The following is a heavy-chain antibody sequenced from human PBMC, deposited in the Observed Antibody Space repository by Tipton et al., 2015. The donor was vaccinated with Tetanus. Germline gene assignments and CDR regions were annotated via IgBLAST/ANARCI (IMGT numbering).Heavy chain of an antibody. J-gene: IGHJ4*02. V-gene: IGHV3-30*03. Sequence: SLRLSCVASGYNFRNNGMHWVRQAPGKGLEWVAVISNDASHIYYADSVRGRFTMSRENNKNTVHLQMNSLRPDDTAVYYCVRPDRYCSGGSCYLALDYWGQGTLITVSS. CDR2: ISNDASHI. CDR3: VRPDRYCSGGSCYLALDY. D-gene: IGHD2-15*01. CDR1: GYNFRNNG.